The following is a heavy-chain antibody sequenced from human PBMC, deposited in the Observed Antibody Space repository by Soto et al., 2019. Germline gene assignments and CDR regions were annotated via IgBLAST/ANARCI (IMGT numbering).Heavy chain of an antibody. CDR1: GFTFSSYA. V-gene: IGHV3-23*01. J-gene: IGHJ5*02. CDR2: ISGSGGST. D-gene: IGHD3-3*01. CDR3: AKFWARLLHHNWFDP. Sequence: GGSLRLSCAASGFTFSSYAMSWVRQAPGKGLEWVSAISGSGGSTYYADSVKGRFTISRDNSKNTLYLQMNSLRAEDTAVYYCAKFWARLLHHNWFDPWGQGTLVTVSS.